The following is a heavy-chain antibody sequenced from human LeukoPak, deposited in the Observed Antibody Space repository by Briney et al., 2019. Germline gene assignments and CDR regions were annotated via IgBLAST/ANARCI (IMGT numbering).Heavy chain of an antibody. CDR2: ITNDGSSA. Sequence: PGGSLRLSCAASGFPFRSYWMHWVRHAPGKGLEWVSRITNDGSSARYADSVKGRFTISRDNAKNTLYLQMNSLRVEDTAIYYCAREAIHPGTLDYWGQGTLVSVSS. D-gene: IGHD1-1*01. V-gene: IGHV3-74*01. CDR1: GFPFRSYW. CDR3: AREAIHPGTLDY. J-gene: IGHJ4*02.